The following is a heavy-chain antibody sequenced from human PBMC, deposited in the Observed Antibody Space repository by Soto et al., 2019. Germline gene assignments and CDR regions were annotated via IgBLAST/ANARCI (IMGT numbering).Heavy chain of an antibody. D-gene: IGHD3-22*01. CDR2: ISYDGSNK. Sequence: GGSLRLSCAASGFTFSSYGMHWVRQAPGKGLEWVAVISYDGSNKYYADSVKGRFTISRDNSKNTLYLQMNSLRAEDTAVYYCAKGLEYDSSGYYNQYFDYWGQGTLVTVSS. V-gene: IGHV3-30*18. CDR3: AKGLEYDSSGYYNQYFDY. CDR1: GFTFSSYG. J-gene: IGHJ4*02.